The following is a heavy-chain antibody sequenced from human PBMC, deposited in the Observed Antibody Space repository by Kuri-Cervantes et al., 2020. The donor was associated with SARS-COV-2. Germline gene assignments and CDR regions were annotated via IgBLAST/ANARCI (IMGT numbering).Heavy chain of an antibody. Sequence: GGSLRLSCAASGFTFSSYAMHWVRQAPGKGLEWVAVISYDGSNKCYADSVKGRFTISRDNSKNTLYLQMNSLRAEDTAVYYCARVEVTILSADYWGQGTLVTVSS. CDR3: ARVEVTILSADY. V-gene: IGHV3-30-3*01. CDR1: GFTFSSYA. D-gene: IGHD3-3*01. CDR2: ISYDGSNK. J-gene: IGHJ4*02.